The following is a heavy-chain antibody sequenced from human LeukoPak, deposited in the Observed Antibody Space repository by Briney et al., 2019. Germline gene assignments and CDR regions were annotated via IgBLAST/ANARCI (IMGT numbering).Heavy chain of an antibody. CDR3: ARVAAHVDY. J-gene: IGHJ4*02. V-gene: IGHV4-59*13. Sequence: SETLSLTCTVSGGPISSYYWSWIRQPPGKGLEWIGYIYYSGSTNYNPSLKSRVTISVDTSKNQFSLKLSSVTAADTAVYYCARVAAHVDYWGQGTLVTVSS. CDR2: IYYSGST. CDR1: GGPISSYY. D-gene: IGHD6-13*01.